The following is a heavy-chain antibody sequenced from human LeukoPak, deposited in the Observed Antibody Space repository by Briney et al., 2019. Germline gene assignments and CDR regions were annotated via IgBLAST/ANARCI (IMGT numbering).Heavy chain of an antibody. D-gene: IGHD6-19*01. J-gene: IGHJ5*02. CDR3: ARDPSIAVALNWFDP. CDR1: GGTFSSYA. Sequence: SVKVSCKASGGTFSSYAISWVRQAPGQGLEWMGGIIPIFGIANYAQKFQGRVTITADKSTSTAYMELSSLRSEDTAVYYCARDPSIAVALNWFDPWGQGTLVTVSS. V-gene: IGHV1-69*10. CDR2: IIPIFGIA.